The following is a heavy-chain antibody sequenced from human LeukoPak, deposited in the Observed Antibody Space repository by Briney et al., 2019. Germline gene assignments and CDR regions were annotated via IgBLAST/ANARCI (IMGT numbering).Heavy chain of an antibody. V-gene: IGHV4-4*02. CDR1: GGSISSTSW. CDR2: IYHSGRT. Sequence: PSETLSLTCTVSGGSISSTSWYSWVRQAPGKGLEWIGEIYHSGRTNYKASLKSRVTISLDKPKNQSSLKLTSVSAADTAVYYCASLLGPLSYNFGFARDYWGQGTLVTVSS. J-gene: IGHJ4*01. D-gene: IGHD5-18*01. CDR3: ASLLGPLSYNFGFARDY.